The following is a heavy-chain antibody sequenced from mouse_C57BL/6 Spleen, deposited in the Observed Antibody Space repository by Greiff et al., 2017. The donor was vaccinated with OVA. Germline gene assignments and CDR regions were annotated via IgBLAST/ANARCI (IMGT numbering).Heavy chain of an antibody. CDR2: IDPSDSYT. D-gene: IGHD2-1*01. Sequence: VQLQQSGAELVMPGASVKLSCKASGYTFTSYWMHWVKQRPGQGLEWIGEIDPSDSYTNYNQKFKGKSTLTVDKSSSTAYMQLSSLTSEDSAVYYCARYDYGNLRHYFDYWGQGTTLTVSS. CDR1: GYTFTSYW. CDR3: ARYDYGNLRHYFDY. J-gene: IGHJ2*01. V-gene: IGHV1-69*01.